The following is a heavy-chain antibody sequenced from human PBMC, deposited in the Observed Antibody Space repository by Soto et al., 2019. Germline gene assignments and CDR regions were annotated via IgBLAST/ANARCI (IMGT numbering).Heavy chain of an antibody. J-gene: IGHJ6*02. CDR2: IYYSGST. D-gene: IGHD5-12*01. CDR1: GGSTSDDTYY. Sequence: SETLSLTCTVSGGSTSDDTYYWGWIRQPPGKGLEWIGSIYYSGSTSYNPSLKSRVTISVDTSKNQFSLKLSSVTAADTAVYYCARCQGRWQWLRTGGMDVWGQGTTVTVSS. V-gene: IGHV4-39*07. CDR3: ARCQGRWQWLRTGGMDV.